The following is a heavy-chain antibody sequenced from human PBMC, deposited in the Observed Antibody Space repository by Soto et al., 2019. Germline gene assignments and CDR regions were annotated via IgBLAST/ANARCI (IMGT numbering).Heavy chain of an antibody. CDR1: GFSFDKYA. D-gene: IGHD2-21*02. J-gene: IGHJ4*02. CDR2: ITGSGRSI. V-gene: IGHV3-23*01. CDR3: AKDDVSGDGLWLVSD. Sequence: DVQLLESGGCLVQPGGSLKLSCVASGFSFDKYAMIWVRQAPGKGQEWVSGITGSGRSIQYTASVKGRFTISRDNSKNTVYLQMDYLRAEDTAMYYCAKDDVSGDGLWLVSDWGQGTPVTVS.